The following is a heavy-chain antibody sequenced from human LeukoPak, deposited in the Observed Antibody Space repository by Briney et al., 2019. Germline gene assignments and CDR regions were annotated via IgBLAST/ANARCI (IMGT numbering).Heavy chain of an antibody. J-gene: IGHJ3*02. CDR2: ISAYNGNT. Sequence: GASVKVSCKASGYTFTSYGISWVRQAPGQRLEWMGWISAYNGNTNYAQKLQGRVTMTTDTSTSTAYMELRSLRSDDTAVYYCARVPSPSLGSSWYDAEAFDAFDIWGQGTMVTVSS. D-gene: IGHD6-13*01. CDR1: GYTFTSYG. V-gene: IGHV1-18*01. CDR3: ARVPSPSLGSSWYDAEAFDAFDI.